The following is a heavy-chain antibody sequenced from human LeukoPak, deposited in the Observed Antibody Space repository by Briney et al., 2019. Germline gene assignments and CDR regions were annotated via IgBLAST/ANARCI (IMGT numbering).Heavy chain of an antibody. CDR3: ARYDYYDSSGPSY. Sequence: GGSLRLSCAASGFTFSSYWMSWVRQAPGKGLEWVANIKQDGSEKYYVDSVKGRFTISRDNAKNSLYLQMNSLRAEDTAVYYCARYDYYDSSGPSYWGQGTLVTVSS. D-gene: IGHD3-22*01. J-gene: IGHJ4*02. V-gene: IGHV3-7*01. CDR2: IKQDGSEK. CDR1: GFTFSSYW.